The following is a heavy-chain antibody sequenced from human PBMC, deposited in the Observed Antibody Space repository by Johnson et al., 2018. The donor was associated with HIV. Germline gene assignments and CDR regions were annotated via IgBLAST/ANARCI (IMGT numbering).Heavy chain of an antibody. CDR2: ISYDGSNK. D-gene: IGHD3-3*01. CDR3: ARNLQASFYDFWSDCNAFDI. CDR1: GFTFSSYA. Sequence: QVQLLESGGGVVQPGRSLRLSCAASGFTFSSYAMHWVRQAPGKGLEWVAVISYDGSNKYYADSVKGRFTISRDNSKNTLYLQMNSLRAEDTAVYYCARNLQASFYDFWSDCNAFDIWGQGTMVTVSS. J-gene: IGHJ3*02. V-gene: IGHV3-30*03.